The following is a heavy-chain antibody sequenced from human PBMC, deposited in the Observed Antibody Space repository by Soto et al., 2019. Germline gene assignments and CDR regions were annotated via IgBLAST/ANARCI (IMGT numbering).Heavy chain of an antibody. J-gene: IGHJ4*02. Sequence: QVQLVESGGGLVKPGGSLRLSCAASGFTFSDYYMSWIRQAPGKGLEWVSYISSSSSYTNYADSVKGRFTISRDNAKNSLYLQMNSLRAEDTAVYYCARDIAVAAGFDYWGQGTLVTVPS. CDR3: ARDIAVAAGFDY. CDR2: ISSSSSYT. CDR1: GFTFSDYY. V-gene: IGHV3-11*05. D-gene: IGHD6-19*01.